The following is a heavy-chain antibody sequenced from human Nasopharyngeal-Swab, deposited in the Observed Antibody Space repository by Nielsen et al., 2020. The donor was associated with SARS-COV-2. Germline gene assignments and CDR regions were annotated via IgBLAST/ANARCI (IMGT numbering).Heavy chain of an antibody. J-gene: IGHJ3*02. CDR3: ARGPGGDYYDSSGYYVDAFDI. V-gene: IGHV3-30-3*01. D-gene: IGHD3-22*01. Sequence: GESLKISCAASGFTFSSYAMHWVRQAPGKGLEWAAIISYDGSNKYYADSVKGRFTISRDNSKNTLYLQMNSLRAEDTAVYYCARGPGGDYYDSSGYYVDAFDIWGQGTMVTVSS. CDR1: GFTFSSYA. CDR2: ISYDGSNK.